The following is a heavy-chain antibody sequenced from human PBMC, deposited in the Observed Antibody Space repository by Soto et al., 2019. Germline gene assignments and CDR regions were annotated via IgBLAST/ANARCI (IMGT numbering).Heavy chain of an antibody. D-gene: IGHD3-10*01. V-gene: IGHV3-53*01. CDR3: VRPLPSGQTHARDV. Sequence: LSCVASGLPVAGSYMAWVRQAPGKGLEWASVIYNDGTTYYSQSVEGRFTISRDTSKNTLYLQMDRLRDEDTAVYYCVRPLPSGQTHARDVWGQGTTVTVSS. CDR1: GLPVAGSY. CDR2: IYNDGTT. J-gene: IGHJ6*02.